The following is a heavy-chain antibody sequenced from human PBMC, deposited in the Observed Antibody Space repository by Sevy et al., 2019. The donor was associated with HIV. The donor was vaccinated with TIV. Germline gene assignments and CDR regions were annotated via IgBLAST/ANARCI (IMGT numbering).Heavy chain of an antibody. J-gene: IGHJ5*02. CDR2: ISTYNGNT. CDR3: ARKRNLGEPSDP. D-gene: IGHD3-16*01. V-gene: IGHV1-18*01. CDR1: GYTFTTYG. Sequence: GESLKISCKPSGYTFTTYGISWVRQAPGQGLEWMGWISTYNGNTNYAQKFQGRVTMTRDTSTGTAYMELRSLRSDDTAVYYCARKRNLGEPSDPWGQGTLVTVSS.